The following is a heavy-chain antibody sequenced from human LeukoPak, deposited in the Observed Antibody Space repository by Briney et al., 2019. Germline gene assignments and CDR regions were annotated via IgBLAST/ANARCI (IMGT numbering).Heavy chain of an antibody. Sequence: GGSLRLSCAASGFTFSSYAMSWVRQAPGKGLEWVSAISDSGGSTYYADSVKGRFTISRDNSKNTLYLQMNSLRAEDTAVYYCAKHMVRKNTVTTQVGPVDYWGQGTLVTVSS. V-gene: IGHV3-23*01. D-gene: IGHD4-17*01. CDR2: ISDSGGST. CDR1: GFTFSSYA. J-gene: IGHJ4*02. CDR3: AKHMVRKNTVTTQVGPVDY.